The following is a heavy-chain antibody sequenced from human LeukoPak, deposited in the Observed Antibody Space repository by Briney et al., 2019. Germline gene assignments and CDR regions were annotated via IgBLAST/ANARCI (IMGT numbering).Heavy chain of an antibody. D-gene: IGHD2-2*01. CDR3: ARSLVVPAADHYFDY. J-gene: IGHJ4*02. V-gene: IGHV4-31*03. CDR1: GGSISSGGYY. Sequence: PSETLSLTCTVSGGSISSGGYYWSWLRQHPGKGLEWIGYIYYSGSTYYNPSLKSRVTISVDTSKNQFSLKLSSVTAADTAVYYCARSLVVPAADHYFDYWGQGTLVTVSS. CDR2: IYYSGST.